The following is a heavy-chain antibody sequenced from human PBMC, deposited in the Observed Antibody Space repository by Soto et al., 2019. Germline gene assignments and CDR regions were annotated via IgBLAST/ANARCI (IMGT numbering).Heavy chain of an antibody. CDR2: IVPMLGTP. Sequence: QVQLVQSGAEVKEPGSSVRVSCKASGGTFGNFIMNWVRQTPGQGLEWMGGIVPMLGTPTYAEKFKGRVRISATGSTSTTYMELTSLRSEDTAIYYCARNGTYSSSLSQYSGMDVWGQGTTVTASS. CDR1: GGTFGNFI. V-gene: IGHV1-69*01. CDR3: ARNGTYSSSLSQYSGMDV. J-gene: IGHJ6*02. D-gene: IGHD1-26*01.